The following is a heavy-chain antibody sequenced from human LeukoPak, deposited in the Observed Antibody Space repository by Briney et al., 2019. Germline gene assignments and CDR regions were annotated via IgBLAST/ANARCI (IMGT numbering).Heavy chain of an antibody. Sequence: GGSLRLSCAASGFTFSSYAMSWVRQAPGKGLEWVSSISSSSSYIYYADSVKGRFTISRDNAKNSLYLQMTSLRAEDTAVYYCAKREVQKYFQHWGQGTLVTVSS. CDR1: GFTFSSYA. CDR3: AKREVQKYFQH. V-gene: IGHV3-21*04. D-gene: IGHD1-1*01. CDR2: ISSSSSYI. J-gene: IGHJ1*01.